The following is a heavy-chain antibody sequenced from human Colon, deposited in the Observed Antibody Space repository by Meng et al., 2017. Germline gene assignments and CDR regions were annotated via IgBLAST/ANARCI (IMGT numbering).Heavy chain of an antibody. CDR3: AKDHRMARPGGGYHSYGMDV. Sequence: GESLKISCAASGFTFNYALSWVRQAPGKGLEWVSSISVTGDSTYFAESVRCRFTISRDNSKKTVFLLMDSLRTENTAVYYCAKDHRMARPGGGYHSYGMDVWGQGTTVTVSS. J-gene: IGHJ6*02. CDR1: GFTFNYA. V-gene: IGHV3-23*01. D-gene: IGHD1-26*01. CDR2: ISVTGDST.